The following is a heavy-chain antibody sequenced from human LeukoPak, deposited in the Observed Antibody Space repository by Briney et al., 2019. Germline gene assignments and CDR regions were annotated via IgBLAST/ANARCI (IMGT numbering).Heavy chain of an antibody. Sequence: GGSLRLSCAASGFTFSSYAMHWVRQAPGKGLEWVADIWYDGSNKYYADSVKGRFTISRDNSKNTLYLQMNSLRAEDTAVYYCARDYLVGTAAAGYYYYYYGMDVWGQGTTVTVSS. V-gene: IGHV3-33*08. J-gene: IGHJ6*02. CDR3: ARDYLVGTAAAGYYYYYYGMDV. CDR2: IWYDGSNK. D-gene: IGHD6-13*01. CDR1: GFTFSSYA.